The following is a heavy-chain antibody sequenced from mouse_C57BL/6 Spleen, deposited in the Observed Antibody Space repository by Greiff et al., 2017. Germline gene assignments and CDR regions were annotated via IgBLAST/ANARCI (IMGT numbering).Heavy chain of an antibody. CDR1: GFTFSDYG. J-gene: IGHJ4*01. V-gene: IGHV5-17*01. D-gene: IGHD1-1*01. CDR2: ISSGSSTI. CDR3: ARELRAMDY. Sequence: EVKLVESGGGLVKPGGSLKLSCAASGFTFSDYGMHWVRQAPEKGLEWVAYISSGSSTIYYADTVKGRITISRDNAKNTLFLHMTSLRSEDTAMYYCARELRAMDYWGQGTSVTVSS.